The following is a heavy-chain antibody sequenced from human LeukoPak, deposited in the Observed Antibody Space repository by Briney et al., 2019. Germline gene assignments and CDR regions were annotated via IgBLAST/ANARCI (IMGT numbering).Heavy chain of an antibody. D-gene: IGHD2-15*01. Sequence: PSETLSLTCTVSGGSISSYYWSWIRQPPGKGLEWIGYIYYSGSTNYNPSLKSRVTISVDTSKNQFSLKLSSVTAADTAVYYCARQAVVAATRSYYMDVWGKGTTVTISS. J-gene: IGHJ6*03. CDR2: IYYSGST. CDR3: ARQAVVAATRSYYMDV. CDR1: GGSISSYY. V-gene: IGHV4-59*01.